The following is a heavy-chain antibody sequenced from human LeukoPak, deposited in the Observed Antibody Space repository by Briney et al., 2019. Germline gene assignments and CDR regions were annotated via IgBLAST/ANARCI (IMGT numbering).Heavy chain of an antibody. Sequence: GGSLRLSCAASGFTFSSYAMSWVRQAPGKGLEWVSAISGSGGSTYYADPVKGRFTISRDNSKHTLYLQMNSLRAEDTAVYYCAKGDRFNYYDSSGYYSPKRDAFDIWGQGTMVTVSS. CDR1: GFTFSSYA. CDR2: ISGSGGST. J-gene: IGHJ3*02. CDR3: AKGDRFNYYDSSGYYSPKRDAFDI. D-gene: IGHD3-22*01. V-gene: IGHV3-23*01.